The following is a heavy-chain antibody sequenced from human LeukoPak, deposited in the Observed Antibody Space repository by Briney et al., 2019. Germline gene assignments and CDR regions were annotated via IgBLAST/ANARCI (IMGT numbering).Heavy chain of an antibody. CDR2: INHSGST. D-gene: IGHD2-2*01. CDR3: AREVVVVPAAKVYYYMDV. V-gene: IGHV4-34*01. CDR1: GGSFSGYY. Sequence: SETLSLTCAVYGGSFSGYYWSWIRQPPGKGLEWIGEINHSGSTNYNPSLKSRVTISVDTSKNQFSLKLSSVTAADTAVYYCAREVVVVPAAKVYYYMDVWGKGTTVTVSS. J-gene: IGHJ6*03.